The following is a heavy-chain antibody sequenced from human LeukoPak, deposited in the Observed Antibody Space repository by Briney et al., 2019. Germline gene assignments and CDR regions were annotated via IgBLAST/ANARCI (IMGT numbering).Heavy chain of an antibody. D-gene: IGHD3-22*01. CDR3: ARDGHYYDSSGYYYYYYYMDV. CDR1: GFTFSSYS. J-gene: IGHJ6*03. Sequence: GGSLRLSCAASGFTFSSYSMNWVRPAPGKGLEWVSCISSSSSTIYYADSVKGRFTISRDNAKNSLYLQMNSLRAEDTAVYYCARDGHYYDSSGYYYYYYYMDVWGKGTTVTVSS. V-gene: IGHV3-48*01. CDR2: ISSSSSTI.